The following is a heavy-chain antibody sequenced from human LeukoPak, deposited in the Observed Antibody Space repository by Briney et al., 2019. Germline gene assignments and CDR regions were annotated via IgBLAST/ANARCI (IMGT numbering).Heavy chain of an antibody. V-gene: IGHV3-30-3*01. CDR3: AREGSGTYLKDY. Sequence: GGSLRLSCAASGFTFSDYAMHWVRQAPGKGLEWVALISYDGSNTFYADSVKGRFTISRDNSKNTLFLQVNSLRAEDTAVYYCAREGSGTYLKDYWGQGALVTVSS. D-gene: IGHD1-26*01. CDR2: ISYDGSNT. J-gene: IGHJ4*02. CDR1: GFTFSDYA.